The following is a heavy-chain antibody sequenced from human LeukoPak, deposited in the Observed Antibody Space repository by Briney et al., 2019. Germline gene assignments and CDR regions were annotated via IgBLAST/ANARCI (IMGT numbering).Heavy chain of an antibody. CDR1: GGSISSYY. J-gene: IGHJ4*02. CDR3: ARGKVGASNFDY. V-gene: IGHV4-59*01. D-gene: IGHD1-26*01. CDR2: IYYSGST. Sequence: SETLSLTCTVSGGSISSYYWSWIRQPPGKGLEWIGYIYYSGSTNYNPSLKSRVTISVDTSKNQFSLKLSSVTAADTAVHYCARGKVGASNFDYWGQGTLVTVSS.